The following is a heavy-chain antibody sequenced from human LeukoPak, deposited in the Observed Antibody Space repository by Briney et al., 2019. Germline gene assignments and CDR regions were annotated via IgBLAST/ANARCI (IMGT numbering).Heavy chain of an antibody. V-gene: IGHV3-30*18. CDR2: ISYDGSNK. J-gene: IGHJ6*02. CDR1: GFTFSSYG. D-gene: IGHD1-26*01. CDR3: AKRRGVGATYYYGMDV. Sequence: GRSLRLSCAASGFTFSSYGMHWVRQAPGKGLEWVAVISYDGSNKYYADSVKGRFTISRDNSKNTLYLQMNSLRAEDTAAYYCAKRRGVGATYYYGMDVWGQGTTVTVSS.